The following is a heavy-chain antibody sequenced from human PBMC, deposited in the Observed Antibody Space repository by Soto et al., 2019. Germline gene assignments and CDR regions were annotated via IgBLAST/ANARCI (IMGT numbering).Heavy chain of an antibody. V-gene: IGHV4-59*08. CDR1: GGSITNYY. CDR2: IQYNGYS. CDR3: ARHGFGSLHGLVDV. D-gene: IGHD3-10*01. Sequence: QVQLQESGPGLVKPSETLSLTCTVSGGSITNYYCSWFRQPPGKGLEWIGYIQYNGYSAYNLSLKRRVTMSRDPSKTQFSLMLKSVTATDTAVYYCARHGFGSLHGLVDVWGQGTTVIVSS. J-gene: IGHJ6*02.